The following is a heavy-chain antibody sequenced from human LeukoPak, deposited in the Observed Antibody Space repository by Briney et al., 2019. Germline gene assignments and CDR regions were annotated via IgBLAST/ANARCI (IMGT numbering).Heavy chain of an antibody. CDR2: IYHSGST. CDR1: GGSISSDEYY. Sequence: SETLSLTCTVSGGSISSDEYYWTWIRQPPGEGLEWIGYIYHSGSTYYNPSLKSRVTISVDKSKSQFSLKLTSVIAADTAVYYCATYSSSSKHYFDHWGQGTLVTVSS. D-gene: IGHD6-6*01. J-gene: IGHJ4*02. V-gene: IGHV4-30-2*01. CDR3: ATYSSSSKHYFDH.